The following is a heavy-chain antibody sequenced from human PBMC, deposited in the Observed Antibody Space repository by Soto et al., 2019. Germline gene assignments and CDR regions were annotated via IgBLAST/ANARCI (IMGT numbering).Heavy chain of an antibody. J-gene: IGHJ4*02. D-gene: IGHD1-26*01. CDR3: ARDRGGHTYSPDNQRLDY. Sequence: EVQLLESGGGLVQPGGSLRLSCAASGFTFSSYAMSWVRQAPGAGLEWVSAISDGGGSTYYADSVKGRFTISRDNSNNALNLQMNSLRAEDTALYYCARDRGGHTYSPDNQRLDYWGQGTLVTVSS. CDR2: ISDGGGST. CDR1: GFTFSSYA. V-gene: IGHV3-23*01.